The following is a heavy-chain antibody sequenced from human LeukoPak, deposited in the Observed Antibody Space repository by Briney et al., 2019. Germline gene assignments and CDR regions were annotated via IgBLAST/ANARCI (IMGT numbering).Heavy chain of an antibody. CDR3: ASGGWSYFDY. CDR2: IYYSGST. Sequence: PSETLSLTCTVSGGSISSYYWSWIRQPPGKGLEWIGYIYYSGSTNYNPSLKSRVTISVDTSKNQFSLKLSSVTAADTAVYYCASGGWSYFDYWGQGTRVTVSS. D-gene: IGHD3-16*01. V-gene: IGHV4-59*01. CDR1: GGSISSYY. J-gene: IGHJ4*02.